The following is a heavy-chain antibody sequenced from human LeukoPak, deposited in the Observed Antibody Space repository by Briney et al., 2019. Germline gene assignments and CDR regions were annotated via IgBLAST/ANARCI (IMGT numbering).Heavy chain of an antibody. CDR3: TRVFFF. V-gene: IGHV3-7*01. CDR2: INQDGSMK. D-gene: IGHD3-3*01. Sequence: GGSLRLSCAAAGFTFTTYWMDWVRQAAGKGLEWVGNINQDGSMKKYVNSVRGRFSISRDNAQKSVYLQMNTLRVEDTAVYYCTRVFFFWAQGTLVTASS. CDR1: GFTFTTYW. J-gene: IGHJ4*02.